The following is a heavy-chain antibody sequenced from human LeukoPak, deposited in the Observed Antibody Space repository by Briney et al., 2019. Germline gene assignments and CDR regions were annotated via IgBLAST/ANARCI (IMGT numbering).Heavy chain of an antibody. D-gene: IGHD2-2*02. CDR2: VDPEDGET. Sequence: ASVKASCKVSGYTFTDYYMHWVQQAPGKGLEWMGLVDPEDGETIYAEKFQGRVTITADTSTDTAYMELSSLRSEDTAVYYCVVVPAAIRNSVWFDPWGQGTLVTVSS. V-gene: IGHV1-69-2*01. CDR1: GYTFTDYY. J-gene: IGHJ5*02. CDR3: VVVPAAIRNSVWFDP.